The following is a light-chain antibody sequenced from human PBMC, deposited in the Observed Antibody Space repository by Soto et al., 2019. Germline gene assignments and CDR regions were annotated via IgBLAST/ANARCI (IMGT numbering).Light chain of an antibody. V-gene: IGKV3-15*01. CDR1: QSVRRN. CDR3: QQYNNWPIT. J-gene: IGKJ1*01. CDR2: DAS. Sequence: EVVLTQSPATLSMSPGEGATLSCRASQSVRRNLAWYQQKPGQAPRLLIYDASTRATGIPARFSASGSGTEFTLTISSLQSEDFAIYYCQQYNNWPITFGQGTKVDIK.